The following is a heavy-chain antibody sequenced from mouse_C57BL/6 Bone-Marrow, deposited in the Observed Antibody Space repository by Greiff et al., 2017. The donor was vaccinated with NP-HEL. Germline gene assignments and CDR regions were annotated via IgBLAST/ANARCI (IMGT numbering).Heavy chain of an antibody. Sequence: QVQLQQPGAELVKPGASVKLSCKASGYTFTSYWMQWVKQRPGQGLEWIGEIDPSDSYTNYNQKFKGKPTLTVDTSSSTAYMQLSSLTSEDSAVYYCARENYYGRGGYFDYWGQGTTLTVSS. CDR1: GYTFTSYW. V-gene: IGHV1-50*01. CDR3: ARENYYGRGGYFDY. J-gene: IGHJ2*01. CDR2: IDPSDSYT. D-gene: IGHD1-1*01.